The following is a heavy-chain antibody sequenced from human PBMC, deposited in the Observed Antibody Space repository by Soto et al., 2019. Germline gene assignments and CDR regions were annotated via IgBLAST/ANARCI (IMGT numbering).Heavy chain of an antibody. Sequence: QVQLVQSGAEVKKPGASVKVSCKASGYTFTSYYMHWVRQAPGQGLEWMGIINPSGGSTSYAQKFQGRVTMTRDTSTSTVYMELSSLRSEDTAVYYCARGGQWELTAWDYYYGMDVWGQGTTVTVSS. D-gene: IGHD1-26*01. CDR1: GYTFTSYY. J-gene: IGHJ6*02. V-gene: IGHV1-46*01. CDR2: INPSGGST. CDR3: ARGGQWELTAWDYYYGMDV.